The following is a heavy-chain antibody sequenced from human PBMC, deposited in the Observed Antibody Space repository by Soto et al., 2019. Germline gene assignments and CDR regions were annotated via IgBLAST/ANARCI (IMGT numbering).Heavy chain of an antibody. Sequence: ASVKVSCKVSGYTLTELSMHWVRQAPGKGLEWMGGFDPEDGETIYAQKFQGRVTMTEDTSTDTAYMELSSLRSEDTAVYYCATTGREGGVIVANDYWGQGTLVTVSS. CDR2: FDPEDGET. J-gene: IGHJ4*02. V-gene: IGHV1-24*01. CDR1: GYTLTELS. CDR3: ATTGREGGVIVANDY. D-gene: IGHD3-16*02.